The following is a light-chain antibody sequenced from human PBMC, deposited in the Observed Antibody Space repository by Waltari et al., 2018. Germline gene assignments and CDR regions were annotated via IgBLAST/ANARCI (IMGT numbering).Light chain of an antibody. Sequence: SSELTQDPAVSVALGQTVRITCQGASLRSYYASWYQQKPGQAPVLFIYGKNNRPSGIPDRFSGSSSGNTASLTITGAQAEDEADYYCNSRDSSGNHYVFGTGTKVTVL. CDR3: NSRDSSGNHYV. CDR2: GKN. CDR1: SLRSYY. V-gene: IGLV3-19*01. J-gene: IGLJ1*01.